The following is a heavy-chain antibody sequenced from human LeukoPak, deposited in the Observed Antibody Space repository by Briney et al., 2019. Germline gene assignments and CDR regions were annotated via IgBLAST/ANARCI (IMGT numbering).Heavy chain of an antibody. Sequence: GGSLRLSCAASGFTFSSYSMNWVRQAPGKGLEWVSVIHSGGETYYTDSVKGRFTISRDNSKNTLYLQMNSLRAEDTAVYYCGRAGVYSASSGYGPDRWGQGTLVTVSS. CDR2: IHSGGET. J-gene: IGHJ5*02. V-gene: IGHV3-53*01. CDR3: GRAGVYSASSGYGPDR. D-gene: IGHD3-22*01. CDR1: GFTFSSYS.